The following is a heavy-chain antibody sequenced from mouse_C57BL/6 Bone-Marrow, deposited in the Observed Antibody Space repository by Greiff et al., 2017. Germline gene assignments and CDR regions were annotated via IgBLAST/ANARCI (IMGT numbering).Heavy chain of an antibody. CDR2: IDPGNGDT. Sequence: VQLQQSGAELVRPGASVKLSCTASGFNIKDDYMHWVKQRPEQGLEWIGWIDPGNGDTEYASKFQGKATITADTSSNTAYLQLSSLTAEYTAVFYSSTGSTVVCWGQGTLVTVSA. CDR1: GFNIKDDY. V-gene: IGHV14-4*01. CDR3: STGSTVVC. J-gene: IGHJ3*01. D-gene: IGHD1-1*01.